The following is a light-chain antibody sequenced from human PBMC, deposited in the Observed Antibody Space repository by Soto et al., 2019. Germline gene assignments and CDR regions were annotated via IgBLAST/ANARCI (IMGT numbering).Light chain of an antibody. J-gene: IGKJ2*01. Sequence: EIVMTQSPATLSVSPGERATLSCRASQSVGANLAWYQQKPGQAPRLLIYGASTRAAGISPRFSGGGSGTEFTLTISSLQSEDFAVYYCQQYNNWPPYTFGQGTKLEIK. CDR1: QSVGAN. V-gene: IGKV3-15*01. CDR3: QQYNNWPPYT. CDR2: GAS.